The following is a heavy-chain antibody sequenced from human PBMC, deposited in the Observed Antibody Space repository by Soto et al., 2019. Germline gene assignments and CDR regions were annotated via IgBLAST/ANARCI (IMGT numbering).Heavy chain of an antibody. CDR3: AREGYSSSAGIDY. D-gene: IGHD6-6*01. J-gene: IGHJ4*02. CDR2: IYHSGST. V-gene: IGHV4-30-2*01. Sequence: KPSETLSLTCAVSGGSISSGGYSWSWIRQPPGKGLEWIGYIYHSGSTYYNPSLKSRVTISVDRSKNQFSLKLSSVTAADTAVYYCAREGYSSSAGIDYWGQGTRVTVSS. CDR1: GGSISSGGYS.